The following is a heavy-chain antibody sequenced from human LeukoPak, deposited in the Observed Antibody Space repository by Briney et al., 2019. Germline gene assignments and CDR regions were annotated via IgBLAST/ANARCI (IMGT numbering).Heavy chain of an antibody. CDR2: ISPNSGGT. J-gene: IGHJ3*02. V-gene: IGHV1-2*02. CDR1: GYTFTRYY. Sequence: ASVKVSCKPSGYTFTRYYMHWVRQAPGQGLEWMGWISPNSGGTNYAQKFQGRVTMTRDTSISTAYMELSRPRSDDTAVYYCARPAVLLWFGELSAFDIWGQGTMVTVSS. CDR3: ARPAVLLWFGELSAFDI. D-gene: IGHD3-10*01.